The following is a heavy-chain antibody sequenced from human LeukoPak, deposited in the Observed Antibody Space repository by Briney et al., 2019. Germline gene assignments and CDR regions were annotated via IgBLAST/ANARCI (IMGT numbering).Heavy chain of an antibody. CDR3: ARGEGQWLEQYYFDY. CDR1: GFTFSSYW. D-gene: IGHD6-19*01. V-gene: IGHV3-7*01. J-gene: IGHJ4*02. Sequence: GGSLRLSCAASGFTFSSYWMSWVRQAPGKGLEWVANIKEDGSAQYYVGSVKGRFTISRDNAKNSLNLQMNSLRAEDTAVYYCARGEGQWLEQYYFDYWGQGTLVTVSS. CDR2: IKEDGSAQ.